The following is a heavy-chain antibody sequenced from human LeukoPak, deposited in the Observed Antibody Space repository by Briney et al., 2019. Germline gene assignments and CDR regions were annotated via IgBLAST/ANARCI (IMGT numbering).Heavy chain of an antibody. J-gene: IGHJ4*02. CDR3: ARLGARRDGYKI. CDR2: IYYSGST. Sequence: PGGSLRLSCAASGFTFSNYNMNWVRQAPGKGLEWIGSIYYSGSTYYNPSLKSRVTISVDTSKNQFSLKLSSVTAADTAVYYCARLGARRDGYKIWGQGTLVTVSS. CDR1: GFTFSNYN. V-gene: IGHV4-39*01. D-gene: IGHD5-24*01.